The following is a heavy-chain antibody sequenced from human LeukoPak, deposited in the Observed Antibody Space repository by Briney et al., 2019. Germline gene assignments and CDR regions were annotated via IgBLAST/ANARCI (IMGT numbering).Heavy chain of an antibody. Sequence: PGGSLRLSCAASGFTFSSYAMSWVRHAPGKGLEWVSAISGSGGSTYYADSVKGRFTISRDNSKNTLYLQMNSLRAEDTAVYYCAIAPELLWFGELLDYFDYWGQGTLVTVSS. CDR1: GFTFSSYA. D-gene: IGHD3-10*01. CDR3: AIAPELLWFGELLDYFDY. J-gene: IGHJ4*02. CDR2: ISGSGGST. V-gene: IGHV3-23*01.